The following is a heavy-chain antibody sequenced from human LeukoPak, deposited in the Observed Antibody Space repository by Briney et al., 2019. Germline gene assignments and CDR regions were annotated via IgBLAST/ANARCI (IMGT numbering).Heavy chain of an antibody. CDR2: IYSGGST. CDR3: ARGPLPYGYLDY. CDR1: GFTVSSNY. D-gene: IGHD5-18*01. Sequence: GGSLRLSCAASGFTVSSNYMSWVRQAPGKGLEWVSVIYSGGSTYYADSVKGRFTTSRDNSKNTLFLQMNSLRAEDTAVYYCARGPLPYGYLDYWGQGTLVTVSS. J-gene: IGHJ4*02. V-gene: IGHV3-53*01.